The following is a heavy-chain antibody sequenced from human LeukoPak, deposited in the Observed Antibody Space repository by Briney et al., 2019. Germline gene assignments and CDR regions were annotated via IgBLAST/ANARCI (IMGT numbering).Heavy chain of an antibody. J-gene: IGHJ3*02. Sequence: SETLSLTCTVSGGSISSYHWSWIRQPPGKGLEWIGYIYYSGSTNYNPSLKSRVTISVDTSKNQFSLKLSSVTAADTAVYYCARGSHYDFWSGYGFGAFDIWGQGTMVTVSS. V-gene: IGHV4-59*01. CDR2: IYYSGST. CDR1: GGSISSYH. CDR3: ARGSHYDFWSGYGFGAFDI. D-gene: IGHD3-3*01.